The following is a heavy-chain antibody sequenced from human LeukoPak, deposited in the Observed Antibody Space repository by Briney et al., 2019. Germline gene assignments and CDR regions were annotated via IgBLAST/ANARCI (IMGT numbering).Heavy chain of an antibody. CDR1: GFTFSSYS. J-gene: IGHJ6*03. V-gene: IGHV3-21*01. Sequence: PGGSLRLSCAASGFTFSSYSMNWVRQAPGKGLEWVSSISSSSYIYYADSVKGRFTISRDNAKNSLYLQMNSLRAEDTAVYYCARDRYIVVVVAVMDVWGKGTTVTVSS. D-gene: IGHD2-15*01. CDR2: ISSSSYI. CDR3: ARDRYIVVVVAVMDV.